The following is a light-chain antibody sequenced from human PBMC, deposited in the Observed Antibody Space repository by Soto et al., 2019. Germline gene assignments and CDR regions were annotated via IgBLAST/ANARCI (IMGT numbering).Light chain of an antibody. J-gene: IGKJ2*01. CDR2: GAS. Sequence: IVLTQSPGALSLSPGETATLSCRASQSIRSSYLAWYQQKPGQAPRLLIYGASNRATGLPDSFSGSESGKPFTLTASRLEPQHFVLYYCPLYDSSHRLYTFGRGTQLAS. V-gene: IGKV3-20*01. CDR1: QSIRSSY. CDR3: PLYDSSHRLYT.